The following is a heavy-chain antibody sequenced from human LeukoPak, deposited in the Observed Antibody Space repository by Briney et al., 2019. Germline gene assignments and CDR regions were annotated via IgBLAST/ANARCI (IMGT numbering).Heavy chain of an antibody. CDR3: AGLRDYGSGTYYNDY. CDR2: IYYSGST. J-gene: IGHJ4*02. V-gene: IGHV4-59*08. CDR1: GGSMSNYY. D-gene: IGHD3-10*01. Sequence: SETLSLTCTVSGGSMSNYYWTWMRQPPGKGLEWVGYIYYSGSTNYNPSLKSRVTISVDTSKNQFSLKLSSVTAADTAVYYCAGLRDYGSGTYYNDYWGQGTLVTVSS.